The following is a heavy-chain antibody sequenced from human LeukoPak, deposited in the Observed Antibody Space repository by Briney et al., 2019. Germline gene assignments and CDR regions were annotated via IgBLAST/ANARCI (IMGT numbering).Heavy chain of an antibody. J-gene: IGHJ4*02. CDR2: IYHSGST. Sequence: SETLSLTCAVSGGSISSSNWWSWVRQPPGKGLEWIGEIYHSGSTNYNPSLKSRVTISVDTSKNQFSLKLSSVTAADTAVYYCARGHDSSGYYGTIFDYWDQGTLVTVSS. CDR3: ARGHDSSGYYGTIFDY. V-gene: IGHV4-4*02. CDR1: GGSISSSNW. D-gene: IGHD3-22*01.